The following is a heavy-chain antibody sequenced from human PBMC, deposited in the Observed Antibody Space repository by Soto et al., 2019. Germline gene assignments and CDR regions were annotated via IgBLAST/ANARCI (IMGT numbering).Heavy chain of an antibody. CDR3: ARRKTWTNNWFDP. D-gene: IGHD4-17*01. Sequence: QLQLQESGPGLVKPSETLSLTCTVSGGSISSSSYYWGWIRQPPGKGLEWIGSIYYSGSTYYNPSLKSRVTISVDTSKNQFSLKPSSVTAADTAGYYCARRKTWTNNWFDPWGQGTLVTVSS. CDR2: IYYSGST. V-gene: IGHV4-39*01. CDR1: GGSISSSSYY. J-gene: IGHJ5*02.